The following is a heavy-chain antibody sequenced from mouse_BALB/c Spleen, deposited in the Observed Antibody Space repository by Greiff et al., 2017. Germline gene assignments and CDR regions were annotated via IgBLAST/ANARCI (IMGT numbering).Heavy chain of an antibody. CDR2: IRLKSNNYAT. CDR1: GFTFSNYW. J-gene: IGHJ4*01. Sequence: EVKLQESGGGLVQPGGSMKLSCVASGFTFSNYWMNWVRQSPEKGLEWVAEIRLKSNNYATHYAESVKGRFTISRDDSKSSVYLQMNNLRAEDTGIYYCTRLDTTAKGGYAMDYWGQGTSVTVSS. D-gene: IGHD1-2*01. V-gene: IGHV6-6*02. CDR3: TRLDTTAKGGYAMDY.